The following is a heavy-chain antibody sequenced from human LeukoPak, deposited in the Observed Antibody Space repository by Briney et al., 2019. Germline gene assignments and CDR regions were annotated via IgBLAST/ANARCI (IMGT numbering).Heavy chain of an antibody. CDR3: ARGEEWERYLDY. J-gene: IGHJ4*02. Sequence: PSETLSLTCTVSGGSISSYYWSWIRQPPGKGLEWVGYIYYSGSTYYNPSLKSRVTISVDTSKNQFSLKLSSVTAADTAVYYCARGEEWERYLDYWGQGTLVTVSS. D-gene: IGHD1-26*01. V-gene: IGHV4-59*12. CDR2: IYYSGST. CDR1: GGSISSYY.